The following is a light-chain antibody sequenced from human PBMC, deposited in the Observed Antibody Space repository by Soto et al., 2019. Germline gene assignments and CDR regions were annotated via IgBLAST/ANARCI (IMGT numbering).Light chain of an antibody. CDR2: EVS. CDR3: FSYTSSGTYV. J-gene: IGLJ1*01. Sequence: QSVLTQPASVSGSPGQSITISCTGTNNLVSWYQQHPGKAPKVVVYEVSNRPSGVSNRFSGSKSGNTASLTISGLQAEDETDYYCFSYTSSGTYVFGTGTKVTVL. V-gene: IGLV2-14*01. CDR1: NNL.